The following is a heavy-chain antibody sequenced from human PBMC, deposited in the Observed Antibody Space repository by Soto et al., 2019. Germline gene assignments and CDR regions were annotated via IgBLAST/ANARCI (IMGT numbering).Heavy chain of an antibody. D-gene: IGHD3-16*01. CDR2: MNPNSGNT. Sequence: ASVKVSCKASGYTFTSYDINWVRQATGQGLEWMGWMNPNSGNTGYAQKFQGRVTMTRNTSISTAYMGLSSLRSEDTAVYYCARAPTRMITFGGAPDYWSQGTLVTVSS. V-gene: IGHV1-8*01. CDR3: ARAPTRMITFGGAPDY. J-gene: IGHJ4*02. CDR1: GYTFTSYD.